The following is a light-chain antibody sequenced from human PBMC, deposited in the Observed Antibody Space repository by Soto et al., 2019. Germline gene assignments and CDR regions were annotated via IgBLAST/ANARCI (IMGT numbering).Light chain of an antibody. V-gene: IGLV2-8*01. CDR3: KSYAGSNAYV. CDR1: KNDIVVYDF. Sequence: QAVLTQPPSASGFPGQSVTISCTGTKNDIVVYDFVSWYQHHPVKAPRLIIYEVVQLPSGVPDRFSGSKSGNTASLPVSGLQAAAEADYFCKSYAGSNAYVFGSGTKLTVL. CDR2: EVV. J-gene: IGLJ1*01.